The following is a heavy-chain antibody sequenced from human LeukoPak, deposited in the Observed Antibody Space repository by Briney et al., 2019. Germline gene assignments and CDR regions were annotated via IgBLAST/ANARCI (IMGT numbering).Heavy chain of an antibody. CDR1: GGSFSYYY. V-gene: IGHV4-34*01. J-gene: IGHJ4*02. CDR3: ARGGFYCGDDCYVDY. D-gene: IGHD2-21*02. Sequence: PSETLSLTCAVYGGSFSYYYWSWIRQPPEKGREWIGEINRSGSTNYNPSLKSRVTISVGTSKNQFSLKLSSVTAADTAVYYCARGGFYCGDDCYVDYWGQGTLVTVSS. CDR2: INRSGST.